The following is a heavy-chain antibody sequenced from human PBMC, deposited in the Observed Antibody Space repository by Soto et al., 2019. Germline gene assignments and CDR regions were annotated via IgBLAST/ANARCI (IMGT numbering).Heavy chain of an antibody. V-gene: IGHV3-33*01. CDR2: IRYDGTNK. CDR3: ARGIIAGPGRDYFDY. D-gene: IGHD6-13*01. CDR1: GFTFSSYG. J-gene: IGHJ4*02. Sequence: QVQLVESGGGVVQPGRSLRLSCAASGFTFSSYGMHWVRQAPGKGLEWVAVIRYDGTNKYYAESVKGRFTISRDNSKNTLYLQMSSLRLDDTAVYDCARGIIAGPGRDYFDYWGQGTLVTVSS.